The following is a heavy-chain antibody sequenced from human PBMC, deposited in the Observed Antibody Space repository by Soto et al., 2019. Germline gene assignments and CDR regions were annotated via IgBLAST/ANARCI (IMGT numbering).Heavy chain of an antibody. V-gene: IGHV4-39*01. CDR2: SHYSGNA. CDR1: GEYTKSSSHY. J-gene: IGHJ4*02. Sequence: QLQMQESGPGLVRTSETLSLTCTDSGEYTKSSSHYWGWIRQPPGERLEWIGNSHYSGNAYYNPSLKSRATISVDTSKSQFSLNLKSVTVADTAVYFCARRSVHSEAPFDEWGQGTLVTVSP. CDR3: ARRSVHSEAPFDE. D-gene: IGHD6-19*01.